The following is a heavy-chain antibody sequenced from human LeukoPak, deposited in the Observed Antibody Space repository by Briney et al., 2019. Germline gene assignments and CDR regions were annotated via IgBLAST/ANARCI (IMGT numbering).Heavy chain of an antibody. Sequence: SETLSLTCTVSGGSISSSTYSWGWIRQPPGEGLEWTGSIYSSGNIYYNPSLKSRLTISVDTSKNQFSLKLSSVTAADTAVYFCARRYGSFHAFDVWGQGTMVTVSS. V-gene: IGHV4-39*01. CDR2: IYSSGNI. CDR1: GGSISSSTYS. D-gene: IGHD6-6*01. J-gene: IGHJ3*01. CDR3: ARRYGSFHAFDV.